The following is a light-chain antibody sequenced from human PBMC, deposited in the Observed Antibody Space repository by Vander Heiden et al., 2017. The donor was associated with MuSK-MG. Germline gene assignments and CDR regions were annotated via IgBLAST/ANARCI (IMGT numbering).Light chain of an antibody. CDR1: QDISNY. Sequence: DIQMTQSPSSLSASVGDRVTITCQASQDISNYLNWYQQKPGKAPKLLIYDASNLETGVPSRFSGSGSGTDFTFTISSLHPEDIATYYCQEYDNLPITFGQGTLLEIK. CDR2: DAS. J-gene: IGKJ5*01. CDR3: QEYDNLPIT. V-gene: IGKV1-33*01.